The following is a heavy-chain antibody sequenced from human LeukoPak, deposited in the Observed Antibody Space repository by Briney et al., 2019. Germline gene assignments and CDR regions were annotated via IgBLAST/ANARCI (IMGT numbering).Heavy chain of an antibody. J-gene: IGHJ4*02. Sequence: SETLSLTCTVSGGSISSYYWSWIRQPAGKGLEWIGRIYISGSTNYNPSLKSRVTISVDTSKNQFSLKLSSVTAADTAVYYCARDRGTWNDDGFDYWGQGTLVTVSS. V-gene: IGHV4-4*07. D-gene: IGHD1-1*01. CDR1: GGSISSYY. CDR3: ARDRGTWNDDGFDY. CDR2: IYISGST.